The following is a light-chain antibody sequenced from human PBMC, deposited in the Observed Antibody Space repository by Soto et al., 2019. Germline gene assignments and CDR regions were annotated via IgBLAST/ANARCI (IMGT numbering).Light chain of an antibody. V-gene: IGKV3-11*01. CDR3: QQRSNWPYT. CDR2: DAS. J-gene: IGKJ2*01. CDR1: QSVSSY. Sequence: EIVLTQSPATLSLSPGERATLSCRASQSVSSYLAWYQQKPGQAPRLLIYDASNRATGIPARFSGSGSGTDFTLTISSLEPQDFAVYYCQQRSNWPYTFGQATKLVIK.